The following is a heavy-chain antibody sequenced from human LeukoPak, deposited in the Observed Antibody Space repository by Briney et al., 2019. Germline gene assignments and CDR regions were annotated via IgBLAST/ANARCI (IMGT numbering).Heavy chain of an antibody. D-gene: IGHD2-15*01. CDR1: GYTFSSYS. V-gene: IGHV1-18*01. CDR2: ISAYNGNT. CDR3: ARASYCSDGSCYSDY. J-gene: IGHJ4*02. Sequence: ASVTVSCKASGYTFSSYSISWVRQAPGQGLEWMGWISAYNGNTIYAQKVKGRVTMTTDTSTSTAYMELRSLKSDDTAVYYGARASYCSDGSCYSDYWGQGTLVTVSS.